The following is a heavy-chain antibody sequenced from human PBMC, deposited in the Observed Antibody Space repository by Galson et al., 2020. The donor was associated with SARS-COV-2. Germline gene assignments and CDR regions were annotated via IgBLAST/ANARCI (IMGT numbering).Heavy chain of an antibody. CDR2: IWYDGSNK. CDR3: ATLRGSGHNHYSDY. CDR1: GFTFRNYG. Sequence: GESLKISCAASGFTFRNYGMHWVRQAPGKGLEWVALIWYDGSNKYYADSVKGRFTISRDNSKNTLSLQMNSLRAEDTAVYYCATLRGSGHNHYSDYWGQGTLVTVSS. V-gene: IGHV3-33*01. D-gene: IGHD2-15*01. J-gene: IGHJ4*02.